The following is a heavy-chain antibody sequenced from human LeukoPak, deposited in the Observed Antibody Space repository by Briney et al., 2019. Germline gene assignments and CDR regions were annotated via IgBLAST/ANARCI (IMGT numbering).Heavy chain of an antibody. CDR2: IDTGTSTI. V-gene: IGHV3-48*04. Sequence: PGGSLRLSCAASGFTFSTYSMNWVRQAPGKGLEWVSYIDTGTSTIYYADSVKGRFTISKDNAKNSLYLQMNSLRAEDTAVYYCARTSDTSGRLYWYFDLWGRGTLVTVSS. CDR1: GFTFSTYS. J-gene: IGHJ2*01. CDR3: ARTSDTSGRLYWYFDL. D-gene: IGHD3-22*01.